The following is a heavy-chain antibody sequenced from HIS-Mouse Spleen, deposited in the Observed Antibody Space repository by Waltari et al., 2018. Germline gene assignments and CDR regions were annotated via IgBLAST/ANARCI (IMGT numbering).Heavy chain of an antibody. D-gene: IGHD1-26*01. CDR3: ARGSGRWELLLPNWFDP. CDR2: TNPNSGGK. J-gene: IGHJ5*02. CDR1: GSTFTGYN. V-gene: IGHV1-2*02. Sequence: QVQLVQSGAEVKKPGAPVKVSWKASGSTFTGYNMHWGRQAPGQGLEGMGWTNPNSGGKNYAQKFQGRVTMTRDTSISTAYMELSRLRSDDTAVYYCARGSGRWELLLPNWFDPWGQGTLVTVSS.